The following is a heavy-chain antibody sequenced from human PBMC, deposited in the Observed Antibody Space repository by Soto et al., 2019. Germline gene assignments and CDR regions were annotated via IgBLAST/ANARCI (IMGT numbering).Heavy chain of an antibody. CDR1: GYTFTSYG. CDR3: ARDKVGSYGLPNKDV. V-gene: IGHV1-18*01. Sequence: ASVKVSCKASGYTFTSYGISWVRQAPGQGLEWMGWISAYNGNTNYAQKLQGRVTMTTDTSTSTAYMELRSLRSDDTAAYYCARDKVGSYGLPNKDVWGKGTTVTVSS. CDR2: ISAYNGNT. J-gene: IGHJ6*03. D-gene: IGHD5-18*01.